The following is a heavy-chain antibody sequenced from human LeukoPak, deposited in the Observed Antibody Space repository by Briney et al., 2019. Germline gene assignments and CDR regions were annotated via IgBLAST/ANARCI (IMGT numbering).Heavy chain of an antibody. CDR3: ATYRQVLLPFES. Sequence: GGSLRLSCTASGFTFSTYGMHWVRQAPGKGLEWVTLISYDGSTKYYSDSVKGRFTLSRDNSKNTLYLQMNSLRAEDTAIYYCATYRQVLLPFESWGQGTLVTVSS. CDR1: GFTFSTYG. D-gene: IGHD2-8*02. CDR2: ISYDGSTK. V-gene: IGHV3-30*03. J-gene: IGHJ4*02.